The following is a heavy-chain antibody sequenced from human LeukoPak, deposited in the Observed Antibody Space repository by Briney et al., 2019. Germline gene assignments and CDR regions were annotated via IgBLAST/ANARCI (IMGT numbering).Heavy chain of an antibody. CDR3: ARLFISRGGYPRGGYYFDY. CDR2: IYYSGST. CDR1: GGSISSSSYY. V-gene: IGHV4-39*07. J-gene: IGHJ4*02. D-gene: IGHD5-12*01. Sequence: PSETLSLTCTVSGGSISSSSYYWGWIRQPPGKGLEWIGSIYYSGSTYYNPSLKSRVTISVDTSKNQFSLKLSSVTAADTAVYYCARLFISRGGYPRGGYYFDYWGQGTLVTVSS.